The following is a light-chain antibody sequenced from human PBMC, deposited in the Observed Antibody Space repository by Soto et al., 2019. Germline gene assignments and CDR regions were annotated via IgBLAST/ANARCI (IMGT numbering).Light chain of an antibody. V-gene: IGLV2-14*01. CDR2: EDI. Sequence: QSVLTQPASVSGSPGQSITISCTGTSSDVGGYNYVSWYQQQSGKAPKLIIYEDISRASGVSNRFSGSKSGNTASLTISGLQAEDEADYSCSSFTTSSLYVFGTRTKVTV. CDR3: SSFTTSSLYV. CDR1: SSDVGGYNY. J-gene: IGLJ1*01.